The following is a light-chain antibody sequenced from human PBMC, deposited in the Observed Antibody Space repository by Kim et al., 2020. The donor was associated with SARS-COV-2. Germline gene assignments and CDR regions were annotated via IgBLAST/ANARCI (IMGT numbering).Light chain of an antibody. CDR1: QSIAGY. V-gene: IGKV1-39*01. CDR2: SAS. J-gene: IGKJ3*01. CDR3: QQYYSPST. Sequence: DIQMTQSPSSLSASVGDRVTITCRASQSIAGYLNWYQQKPGSAPKLLIYSASTLQTWVPSRFSGSGSGAVFTLTISSLQPEDFATYYCQQYYSPSTFGPGTKVDIK.